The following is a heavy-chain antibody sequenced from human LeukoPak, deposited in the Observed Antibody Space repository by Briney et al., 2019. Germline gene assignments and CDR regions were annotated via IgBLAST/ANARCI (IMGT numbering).Heavy chain of an antibody. CDR1: GGSFSGYY. CDR2: INHSGST. V-gene: IGHV4-34*01. J-gene: IGHJ4*02. CDR3: ARDLFDY. Sequence: PSETLSLTCAVYGGSFSGYYWSWIRQPPGKGLEWIGEINHSGSTNYNPSLKSRVTISVDTSKNQFSPKLSSVTAADTAVYYCARDLFDYWGQGTLVTVSS.